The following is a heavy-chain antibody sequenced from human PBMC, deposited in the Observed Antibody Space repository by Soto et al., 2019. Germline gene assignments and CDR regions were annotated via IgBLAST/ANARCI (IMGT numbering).Heavy chain of an antibody. J-gene: IGHJ4*02. CDR1: GFIFRNYA. D-gene: IGHD3-22*01. V-gene: IGHV3-23*01. Sequence: PGGSLRLSCAASGFIFRNYAMSWVRQAPGKGLEWVSVITLSGGSAYYADSVKGRFTISRDNSQNTLYLQMNSLRAEDTAVYYCANFGDYYFSLFDYWGQGTLVTVSS. CDR2: ITLSGGSA. CDR3: ANFGDYYFSLFDY.